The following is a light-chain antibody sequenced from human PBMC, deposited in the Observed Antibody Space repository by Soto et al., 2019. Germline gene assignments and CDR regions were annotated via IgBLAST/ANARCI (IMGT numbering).Light chain of an antibody. CDR2: RAS. Sequence: DIQMTPSPSTLSKSVGDRVTITCRASQTISSWLAWYQQKPGKAPKLLIYRASTLKSGVPSRFSGSGFGTEFTLTISSLQSEDFAVYFCQQYKNWPLFGQGTRLEI. CDR3: QQYKNWPL. J-gene: IGKJ5*01. V-gene: IGKV1-5*03. CDR1: QTISSW.